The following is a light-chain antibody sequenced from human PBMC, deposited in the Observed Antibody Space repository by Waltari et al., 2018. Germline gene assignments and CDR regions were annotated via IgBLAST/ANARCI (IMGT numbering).Light chain of an antibody. Sequence: DIQMTQSPSSLSPSVGDRVIITCRASQAINTFLAWFQQKPGQAPRTLIYAASTLQSGVSSTVSGSRSGKNFTYTISSLQPEDCATYYGQQYNSVPPTFGGGTRVEI. CDR1: QAINTF. J-gene: IGKJ4*01. CDR2: AAS. CDR3: QQYNSVPPT. V-gene: IGKV1-16*01.